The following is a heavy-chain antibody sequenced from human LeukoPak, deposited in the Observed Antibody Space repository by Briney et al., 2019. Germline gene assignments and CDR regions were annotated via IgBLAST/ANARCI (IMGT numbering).Heavy chain of an antibody. D-gene: IGHD6-13*01. CDR2: ISSSGSTI. Sequence: GGSLRLSCAASGFTFSSYEMNWVRQAPGKGLEWVSYISSSGSTIYYAGSVKGRFTISRDNAKNSLYLQMNSLRAEDTAVYYCARAFQELPQLYYYYYMDVWGKGTTVTVSS. CDR3: ARAFQELPQLYYYYYMDV. V-gene: IGHV3-48*03. CDR1: GFTFSSYE. J-gene: IGHJ6*03.